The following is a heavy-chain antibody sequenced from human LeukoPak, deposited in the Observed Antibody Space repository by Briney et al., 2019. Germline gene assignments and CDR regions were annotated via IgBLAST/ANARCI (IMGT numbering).Heavy chain of an antibody. CDR1: GFILSSNY. V-gene: IGHV3-66*01. D-gene: IGHD6-13*01. J-gene: IGHJ4*02. CDR3: ARGGSSPLAD. CDR2: IYSGDTT. Sequence: PGGCLRLSCAASGFILSSNYMSWVRPAPGKGLEWVSVIYSGDTTFYAGSVKGRFIMSRDNSKNTLYLQMNSLRAEDTAVYYCARGGSSPLADWGQGTLVTVSS.